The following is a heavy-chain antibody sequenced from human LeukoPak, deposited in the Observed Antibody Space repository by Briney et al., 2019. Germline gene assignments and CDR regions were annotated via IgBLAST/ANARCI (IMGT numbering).Heavy chain of an antibody. CDR1: GGSVSSHF. V-gene: IGHV4-59*02. J-gene: IGHJ4*02. D-gene: IGHD1-1*01. CDR3: ARNRYNDYINVEY. Sequence: PSETLSLTCTVSGGSVSSHFWSWIRQPPGMGLEWIGYIYYSGSTKYNPSLESRVTISVDRPKNQFSLKLNSVTAADTALYYCARNRYNDYINVEYWGQGTLVTVSS. CDR2: IYYSGST.